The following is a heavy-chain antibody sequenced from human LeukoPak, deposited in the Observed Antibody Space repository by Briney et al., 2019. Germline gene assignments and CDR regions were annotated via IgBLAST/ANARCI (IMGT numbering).Heavy chain of an antibody. V-gene: IGHV3-21*01. CDR3: AREYDYYDSSGYYYPFDY. D-gene: IGHD3-22*01. J-gene: IGHJ4*02. Sequence: PGGSLRLSCAASGFTFSNYNMNWVRQAPGKGLEWVSSISSSSSYIYYADSVKGRFTISRDNAKNSLYLQMNSLRAEDTAVYYCAREYDYYDSSGYYYPFDYWGQGTLVTVSS. CDR2: ISSSSSYI. CDR1: GFTFSNYN.